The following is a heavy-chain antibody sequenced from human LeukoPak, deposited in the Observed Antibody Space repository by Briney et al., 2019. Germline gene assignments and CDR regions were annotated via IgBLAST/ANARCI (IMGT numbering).Heavy chain of an antibody. V-gene: IGHV4-39*01. CDR1: GGSISSSSYY. J-gene: IGHJ6*03. D-gene: IGHD2-2*01. CDR2: IYYSGST. Sequence: PSETLSLTCTVSGGSISSSSYYWGWIRQPPGKGLEWIGSIYYSGSTYYNPSLKSRVTISVDTSKNQFSLKLGSVTAADTAVYYCARILYCSSTSCYYYYYYMDVWGKGTTVTVSS. CDR3: ARILYCSSTSCYYYYYYMDV.